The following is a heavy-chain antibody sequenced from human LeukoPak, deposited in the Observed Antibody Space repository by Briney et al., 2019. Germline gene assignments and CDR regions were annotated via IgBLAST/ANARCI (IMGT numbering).Heavy chain of an antibody. CDR1: GFTFSSYA. CDR2: ISSDGSSV. CDR3: ARDAVGMDV. J-gene: IGHJ6*02. Sequence: GGSLRLSCAASGFTFSSYAIDWVHQAPGKGLEWVAVISSDGSSVYYAESVTGRFTISRDNSKNTQYLQMNSLRLEDTAVYYCARDAVGMDVWGQGTTVTVAS. V-gene: IGHV3-30*04.